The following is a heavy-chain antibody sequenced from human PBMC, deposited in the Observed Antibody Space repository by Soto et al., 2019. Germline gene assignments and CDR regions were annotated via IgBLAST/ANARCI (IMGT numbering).Heavy chain of an antibody. Sequence: ASVKVSCKASGYTFTSYAMHWVLQAPGQRLEWMGWINAGNGNTKYSQKFQGRVTITRDTSASTAYMELSSLRSEDTAVYYCARDAAYSSSWYVFHWFDPWGQGTL. CDR2: INAGNGNT. J-gene: IGHJ5*02. CDR1: GYTFTSYA. V-gene: IGHV1-3*01. D-gene: IGHD6-13*01. CDR3: ARDAAYSSSWYVFHWFDP.